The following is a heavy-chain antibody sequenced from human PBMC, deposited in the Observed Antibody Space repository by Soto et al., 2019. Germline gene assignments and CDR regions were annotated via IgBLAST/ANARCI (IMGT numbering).Heavy chain of an antibody. D-gene: IGHD3-22*01. J-gene: IGHJ4*02. CDR2: ISAYDGNT. V-gene: IGHV1-18*01. CDR1: GYTFTSYG. Sequence: ASVKVSCKASGYTFTSYGISWVRQAPGQGLEWMGWISAYDGNTNYAQKLQGRVTMTEDTSTDTAYMELSSLRSQDTAVYYCATSAYYDRGDYWGQGTLVTVSS. CDR3: ATSAYYDRGDY.